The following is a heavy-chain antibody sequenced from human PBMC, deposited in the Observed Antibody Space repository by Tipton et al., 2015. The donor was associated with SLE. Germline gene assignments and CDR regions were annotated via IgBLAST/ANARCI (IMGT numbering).Heavy chain of an antibody. Sequence: TLSLTCTVYGGSISSYYRSWIRQPPGKGLEWSGEINHSGSTNYNPSLKSRVTIPVDTSKNQFSLKLSSVTTADTAVYYCARDQETMVRGVIGGMDVWGQGTTVTVSS. CDR1: GGSISSYY. CDR3: ARDQETMVRGVIGGMDV. V-gene: IGHV4-34*01. D-gene: IGHD3-10*01. J-gene: IGHJ6*02. CDR2: INHSGST.